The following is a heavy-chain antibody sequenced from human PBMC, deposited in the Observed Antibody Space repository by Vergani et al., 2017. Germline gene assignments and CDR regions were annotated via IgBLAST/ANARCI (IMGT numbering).Heavy chain of an antibody. J-gene: IGHJ5*02. D-gene: IGHD3-10*01. Sequence: VQLVESGGGVVQPGRSLRLSCAASGFTFSSYGMHWVRQAPGKGLEWGAVISYDGSNKYYADSVKGRFTISRDNSKNTLYLQMNSLRAEDTAVYYCAKTYYYGSGSPNWFDPWGQGTLVTVSS. CDR2: ISYDGSNK. V-gene: IGHV3-30*18. CDR1: GFTFSSYG. CDR3: AKTYYYGSGSPNWFDP.